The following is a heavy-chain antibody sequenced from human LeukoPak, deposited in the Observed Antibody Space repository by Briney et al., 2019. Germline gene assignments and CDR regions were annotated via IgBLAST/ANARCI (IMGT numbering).Heavy chain of an antibody. CDR3: ARRSRDAFDF. J-gene: IGHJ3*01. CDR2: IYYSGST. Sequence: SETLSLTCTVSGGSISSYYWSWIRQPPGKGLEWIGYIYYSGSTNYNPSLKSRVTISVDTSKNQFSLKLSSVTAADTAVYYCARRSRDAFDFWGQGTMVTVSS. V-gene: IGHV4-59*01. CDR1: GGSISSYY.